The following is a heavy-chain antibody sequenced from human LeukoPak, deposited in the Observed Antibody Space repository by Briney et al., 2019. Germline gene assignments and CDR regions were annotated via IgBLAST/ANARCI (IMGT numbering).Heavy chain of an antibody. CDR1: GFTFSSYA. J-gene: IGHJ5*02. CDR2: ISGSGGST. V-gene: IGHV3-23*01. Sequence: GGSLRLSCAASGFTFSSYAMSWVRQAPGKGLEWVSAISGSGGSTYYAGSVKGRFTISRDNSKNTLYLQMNSLRAEDTAVYYCAKNERIVLGNWFDPWGQGTLVTVSS. CDR3: AKNERIVLGNWFDP. D-gene: IGHD2-8*01.